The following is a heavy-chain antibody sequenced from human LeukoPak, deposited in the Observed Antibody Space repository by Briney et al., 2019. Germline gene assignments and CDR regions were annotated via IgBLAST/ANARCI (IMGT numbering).Heavy chain of an antibody. CDR1: GGSISSSSYY. Sequence: PSETLSLTCTVSGGSISSSSYYWGWIRQPPGKGLEWIGSIYYSGSTYYNPSLKSRVTISVDTSKNQFSLKLSSVTAADTAAYYCARDGPSCGGDCYPYFDYWGQGTLVTVSS. CDR3: ARDGPSCGGDCYPYFDY. J-gene: IGHJ4*02. D-gene: IGHD2-21*02. CDR2: IYYSGST. V-gene: IGHV4-39*07.